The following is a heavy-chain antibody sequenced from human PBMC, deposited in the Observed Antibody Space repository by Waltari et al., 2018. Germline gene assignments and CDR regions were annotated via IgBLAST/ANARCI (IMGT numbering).Heavy chain of an antibody. CDR1: VFAFSDAG. J-gene: IGHJ4*02. Sequence: EGQLVESGGGLVQPGGSVTLPCAASVFAFSDAGMSWVRQVPGKGLEWVGRIKDKSDGGTTDYATPVKGRFTISRDDSKNLLSLEMNSLKTDDTGVYYCVAPWTIWGQGTLVTVSS. D-gene: IGHD3-3*01. V-gene: IGHV3-15*01. CDR3: VAPWTI. CDR2: IKDKSDGGTT.